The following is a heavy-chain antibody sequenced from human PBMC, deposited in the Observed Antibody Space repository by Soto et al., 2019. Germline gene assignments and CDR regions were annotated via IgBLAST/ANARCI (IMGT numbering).Heavy chain of an antibody. Sequence: SETLSLPCAVYGESFTDYHWNWIRQPPEKGLEWIGEIHHSGSTTYNPSLKSRVTISVDTSKKQFSLKLSSVTAADTAVYYCAGSGSYFYYYYYGMDVWGQGTTVTVSS. J-gene: IGHJ6*02. D-gene: IGHD1-26*01. V-gene: IGHV4-34*01. CDR2: IHHSGST. CDR3: AGSGSYFYYYYYGMDV. CDR1: GESFTDYH.